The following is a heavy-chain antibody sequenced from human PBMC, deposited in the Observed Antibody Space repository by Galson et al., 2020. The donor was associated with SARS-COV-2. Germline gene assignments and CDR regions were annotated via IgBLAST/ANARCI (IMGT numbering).Heavy chain of an antibody. CDR2: IVVGSRNT. Sequence: SVKVSCKASGFTFTRSAMQWVRQARGQRLEWIGWIVVGSRNTNYAQNFQERVTITWDMPTSTVYMELTRLKSEDTAVYYCAASPYRTYENYYGMDVWGLGTTVTVSS. CDR3: AASPYRTYENYYGMDV. CDR1: GFTFTRSA. D-gene: IGHD4-4*01. V-gene: IGHV1-58*02. J-gene: IGHJ6*02.